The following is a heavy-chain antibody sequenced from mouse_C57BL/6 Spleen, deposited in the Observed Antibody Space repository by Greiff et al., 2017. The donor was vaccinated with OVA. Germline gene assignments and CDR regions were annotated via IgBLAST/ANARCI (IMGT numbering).Heavy chain of an antibody. CDR1: GYAFTNYL. Sequence: VQLVESGAELVRPGTSVKVSCKASGYAFTNYLIEWVKQRPGQGLEWIGVINPGSGGTNYNEKFKGKATLTADKSSSTAYMQLSSLTSEDSAVYFCARAGYYYGSSYNYFDYWGQGTTLTVSS. V-gene: IGHV1-54*01. CDR2: INPGSGGT. J-gene: IGHJ2*01. CDR3: ARAGYYYGSSYNYFDY. D-gene: IGHD1-1*01.